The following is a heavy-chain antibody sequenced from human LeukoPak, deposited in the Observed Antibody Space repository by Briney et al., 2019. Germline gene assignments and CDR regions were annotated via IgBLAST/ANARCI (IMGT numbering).Heavy chain of an antibody. V-gene: IGHV3-69-1*02. J-gene: IGHJ4*02. CDR1: GLTFSDYS. CDR3: ARAIRL. Sequence: PGESLRLSCTASGLTFSDYSVNWVRQAPGKGLEWVSCITGISDIYYADSVKGRFTISRDNAKNSVYLQMNSLRAEDTGIYYCARAIRLWGQRTLVTVSS. CDR2: ITGISDI. D-gene: IGHD1-1*01.